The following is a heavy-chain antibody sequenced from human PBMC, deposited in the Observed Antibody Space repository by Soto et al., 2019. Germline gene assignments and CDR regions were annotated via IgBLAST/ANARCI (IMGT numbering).Heavy chain of an antibody. V-gene: IGHV3-11*01. CDR3: ARAPGIAAAGLPDFDY. D-gene: IGHD6-13*01. CDR1: GFTFSDYY. CDR2: ISRSGSTI. Sequence: GGSLRLSCAASGFTFSDYYMSWIRHAPGKGLEWVSYISRSGSTIYYADSVKGRFTISRDNAKNSLYLQMNSLRAEDTAVYYCARAPGIAAAGLPDFDYWGQGTLVTVSS. J-gene: IGHJ4*02.